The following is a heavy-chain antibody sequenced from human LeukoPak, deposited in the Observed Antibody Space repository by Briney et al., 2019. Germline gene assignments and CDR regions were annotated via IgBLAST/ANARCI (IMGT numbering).Heavy chain of an antibody. D-gene: IGHD6-13*01. CDR1: GFTFSNYG. CDR2: ISGSGDNT. Sequence: SGGSLRLSCAASGFTFSNYGMSWVRQAPGKGLEWVSAISGSGDNTYYADSVKGRFTSSRDNSKNTLYLQLNSLRAEDTAVYYCANEAAAGTPTTGDYWGQGTLVTVSS. CDR3: ANEAAAGTPTTGDY. V-gene: IGHV3-23*01. J-gene: IGHJ4*02.